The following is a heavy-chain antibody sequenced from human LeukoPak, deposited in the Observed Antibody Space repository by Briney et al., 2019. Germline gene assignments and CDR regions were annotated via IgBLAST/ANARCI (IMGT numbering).Heavy chain of an antibody. CDR2: ISGSGGST. D-gene: IGHD1-7*01. Sequence: GGSLRLSCAASGFTFSSYAMSWVRQAPGKGLEWVSAISGSGGSTYYADSVKGRFTISRDNSKNTLYLQMNSLRAEDTAVYYCAKLTRAQTYNWNYDHFDYWGQGTLVTVSS. V-gene: IGHV3-23*01. CDR1: GFTFSSYA. J-gene: IGHJ4*02. CDR3: AKLTRAQTYNWNYDHFDY.